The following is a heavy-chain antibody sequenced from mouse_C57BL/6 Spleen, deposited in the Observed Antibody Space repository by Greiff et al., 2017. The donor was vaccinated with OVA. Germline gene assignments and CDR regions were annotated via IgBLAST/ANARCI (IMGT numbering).Heavy chain of an antibody. V-gene: IGHV1-69*01. Sequence: VQLQQPGAELVMPGASVKLSCKASGYTFTSYWMHWVKQRPGQGLEWIGEIDPSDSYTNYNQKFKGKSTLTVDKSSSTAYMQLSSLTSEDSAVYYCARWGVGYAYWGQGTLVTVSA. D-gene: IGHD2-2*01. J-gene: IGHJ3*01. CDR3: ARWGVGYAY. CDR2: IDPSDSYT. CDR1: GYTFTSYW.